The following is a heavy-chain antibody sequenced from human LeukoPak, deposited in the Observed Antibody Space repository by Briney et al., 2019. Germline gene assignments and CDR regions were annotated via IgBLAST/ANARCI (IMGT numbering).Heavy chain of an antibody. CDR3: AKGLDY. CDR1: GFTFSSYW. Sequence: GGSLRLSCAASGFTFSSYWMTWVRQAPGKGLEWVAAIKQDGSEKRYVDSVKGRFAISRDNAKNTLYLQMNSLRAEDTAVYYCAKGLDYWGQGTLVTVSS. CDR2: IKQDGSEK. V-gene: IGHV3-7*03. J-gene: IGHJ4*02.